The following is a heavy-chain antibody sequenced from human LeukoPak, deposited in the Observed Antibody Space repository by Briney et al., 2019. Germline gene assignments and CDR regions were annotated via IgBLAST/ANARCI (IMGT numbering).Heavy chain of an antibody. CDR3: TKWSTSGSYYTE. V-gene: IGHV3-7*01. CDR1: GFTFRNYW. CDR2: IRRDGGDN. Sequence: GGSLRLSCAGSGFTFRNYWMGWVRQPPGKGLEWVANIRRDGGDNHYVDSVKGRFTISRDNARNSLSLQMNSLRAEDTAVYYCTKWSTSGSYYTEWGQGTLVIVSS. J-gene: IGHJ4*02. D-gene: IGHD3-10*01.